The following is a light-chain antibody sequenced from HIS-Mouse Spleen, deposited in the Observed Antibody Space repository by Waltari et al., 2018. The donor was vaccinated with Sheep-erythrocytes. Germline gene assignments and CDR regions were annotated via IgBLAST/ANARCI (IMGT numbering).Light chain of an antibody. CDR1: TLGDKY. CDR2: QDS. J-gene: IGLJ2*01. V-gene: IGLV3-1*01. CDR3: QAWDSSTGVV. Sequence: SYELTQPPSVSVSPGQTASITCSGDTLGDKYACWYQQKPGQSPVLVIYQDSKRPSGIPERFSGCNSGKTATLTISGTQAMDEADYYCQAWDSSTGVVFGGGTKLTVL.